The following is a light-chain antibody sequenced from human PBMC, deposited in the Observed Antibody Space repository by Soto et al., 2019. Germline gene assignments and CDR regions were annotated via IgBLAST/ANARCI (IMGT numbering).Light chain of an antibody. CDR3: QQYHNWPPQYT. CDR2: GAT. CDR1: QSVASN. Sequence: EIVMTQSPASLSVSPGDGATLSCRASQSVASNVAWYQQKPGQGPRLLINGATTRAVGVPARFSGSGSGKDFTLTINGLQSEDFAIYYCQQYHNWPPQYTFGQGTKLQI. J-gene: IGKJ2*01. V-gene: IGKV3-15*01.